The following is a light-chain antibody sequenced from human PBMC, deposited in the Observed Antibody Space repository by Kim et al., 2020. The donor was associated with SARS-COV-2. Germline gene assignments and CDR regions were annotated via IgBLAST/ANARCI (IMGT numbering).Light chain of an antibody. CDR3: AAWDDRLNAWV. V-gene: IGLV1-44*01. J-gene: IGLJ3*02. CDR1: SSNIGSNA. CDR2: SSN. Sequence: ELTQPPSASGTPGQRVTISCSGSSSNIGSNAVNWYQHLPETAPKLLIYSSNQRPSGVPDRFSGSKSGTSASLAISGLQSEDEADYYCAAWDDRLNAWV.